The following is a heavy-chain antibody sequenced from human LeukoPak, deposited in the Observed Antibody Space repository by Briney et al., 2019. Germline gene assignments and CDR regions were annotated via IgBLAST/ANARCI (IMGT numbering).Heavy chain of an antibody. V-gene: IGHV1-46*01. CDR3: ARDSSSSVFDP. D-gene: IGHD6-13*01. CDR2: INPNSGST. J-gene: IGHJ5*02. CDR1: GYTFTGYY. Sequence: ASVKVSCKASGYTFTGYYMHWVRQAPGQGLEWVGIINPNSGSTTYAQKFQGRVAMTRDTSTSTVYMELSSLRSEDTAVYYCARDSSSSVFDPWGQGTLVTVSS.